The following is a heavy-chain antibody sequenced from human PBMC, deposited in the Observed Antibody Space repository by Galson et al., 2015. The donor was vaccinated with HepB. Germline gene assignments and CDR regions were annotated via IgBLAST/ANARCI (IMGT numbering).Heavy chain of an antibody. CDR3: TIGSYGDGALDY. CDR1: GFTFSNAW. J-gene: IGHJ4*02. V-gene: IGHV3-15*01. CDR2: IKSKTDGGTT. Sequence: SLRLSCAASGFTFSNAWMSWVRQAPGKGLEWVGRIKSKTDGGTTDYAAPVKGRFTISRDDSKNTLYLQMNSLKTEDTAVYYCTIGSYGDGALDYWGQGTLVTVSS. D-gene: IGHD4-17*01.